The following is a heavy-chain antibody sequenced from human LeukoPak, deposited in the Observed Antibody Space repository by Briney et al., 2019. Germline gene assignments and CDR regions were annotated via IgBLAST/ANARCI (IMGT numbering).Heavy chain of an antibody. Sequence: SETLSLTCTVSGGSISSSTFYWGWIRHPPGKGLEWIGEINHSGSSNHNPSLKSRVTISVDTSKNQFSLKLTSVTAADTAVYYCARGAAVAGTLYYYYYMDVWGKGTTVTVSS. D-gene: IGHD6-19*01. J-gene: IGHJ6*03. CDR2: INHSGSS. CDR1: GGSISSSTFY. V-gene: IGHV4-39*07. CDR3: ARGAAVAGTLYYYYYMDV.